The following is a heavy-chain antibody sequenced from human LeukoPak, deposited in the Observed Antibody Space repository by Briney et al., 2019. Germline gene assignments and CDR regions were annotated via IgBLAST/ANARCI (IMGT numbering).Heavy chain of an antibody. CDR3: ARDGNREYYDFWSGYYSSDFGYDY. CDR1: GYTFTSYG. V-gene: IGHV1-18*01. Sequence: GASVTVSCKASGYTFTSYGISWVRQAPGQGLEWMGWISAYNGNTNYAQKLQGRVTMTTDTSTSTAYMELRSLRSDDTAVYYCARDGNREYYDFWSGYYSSDFGYDYWGQGTLVTVSS. J-gene: IGHJ4*02. D-gene: IGHD3-3*01. CDR2: ISAYNGNT.